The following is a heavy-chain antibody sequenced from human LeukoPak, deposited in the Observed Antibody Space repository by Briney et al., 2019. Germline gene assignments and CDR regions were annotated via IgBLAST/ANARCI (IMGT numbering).Heavy chain of an antibody. CDR3: TTDFGGRWNYIVDY. Sequence: PGGSLRLSCAASGFTFSNAWMSWVRQAPGKGLEWVGRIKSRTDGGTTDYAAPVKGRFTISRDDSKNTLYLQMNSLKTEDTAVYYCTTDFGGRWNYIVDYWGQGTLVTVSS. J-gene: IGHJ4*02. D-gene: IGHD1-7*01. CDR2: IKSRTDGGTT. CDR1: GFTFSNAW. V-gene: IGHV3-15*01.